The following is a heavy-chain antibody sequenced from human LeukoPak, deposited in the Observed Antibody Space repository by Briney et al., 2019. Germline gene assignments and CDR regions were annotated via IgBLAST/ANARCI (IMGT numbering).Heavy chain of an antibody. V-gene: IGHV1-69*01. J-gene: IGHJ5*02. CDR2: IIPIFGTA. CDR1: GGTFSSYA. CDR3: ARDIVATITHPDYNWFDP. Sequence: SLKVSCTASGGTFSSYAISWVRQAPGQGLEWMGGIIPIFGTANYAQKFQGRVTITADESTSTAYMELSSLRSEDTAVYYCARDIVATITHPDYNWFDPWGQGTLVTVSS. D-gene: IGHD5-12*01.